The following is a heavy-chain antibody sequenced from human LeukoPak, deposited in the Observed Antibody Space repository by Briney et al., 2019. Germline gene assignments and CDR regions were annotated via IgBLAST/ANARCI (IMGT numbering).Heavy chain of an antibody. Sequence: PSETLSLTCTVSGGSISSYYWSWIRQPPGKGLEWIGYIYYSGSTNYNPSLKSRVTISVDTSKNQFSLKLSSVTAADTAVYYCARQRVVAVYYFDYWGQGTLVTVSS. V-gene: IGHV4-59*08. D-gene: IGHD3-22*01. CDR3: ARQRVVAVYYFDY. CDR2: IYYSGST. J-gene: IGHJ4*02. CDR1: GGSISSYY.